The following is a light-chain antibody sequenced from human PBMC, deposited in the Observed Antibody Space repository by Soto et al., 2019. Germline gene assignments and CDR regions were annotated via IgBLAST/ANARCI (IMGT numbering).Light chain of an antibody. J-gene: IGKJ4*01. V-gene: IGKV1-5*01. CDR1: QSISRW. Sequence: DIQMTQSPSFLSASVGDRVTITCRASQSISRWWAWYQQKPGKAPKLLIYDASSLESGVPSRFSGSGSGTEFTLTISSLQPDDFATYYCQQYNHYSGLTFGGGTKVEIK. CDR2: DAS. CDR3: QQYNHYSGLT.